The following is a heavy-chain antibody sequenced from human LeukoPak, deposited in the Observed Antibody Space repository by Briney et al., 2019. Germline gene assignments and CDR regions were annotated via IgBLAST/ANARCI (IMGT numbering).Heavy chain of an antibody. CDR3: ARSGRGTVTPFDY. J-gene: IGHJ4*02. V-gene: IGHV4-30-4*08. D-gene: IGHD2-21*02. Sequence: PSETLSLTCTVSGGSISSGDYYRSWIRQPPGKGLEWIGYIYYSGSTYYNPSLKSRVTISVDTSKNQFSLKLSSVTAADTAVYYCARSGRGTVTPFDYWGQGTLVTVSS. CDR2: IYYSGST. CDR1: GGSISSGDYY.